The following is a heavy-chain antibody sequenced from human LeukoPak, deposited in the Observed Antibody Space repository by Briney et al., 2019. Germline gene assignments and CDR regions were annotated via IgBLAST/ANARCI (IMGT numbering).Heavy chain of an antibody. CDR1: GFTFSSYG. J-gene: IGHJ4*02. CDR2: IWYDGSNK. D-gene: IGHD3-16*01. Sequence: GGSLRLSCEASGFTFSSYGMHWVRQAPGKGLEWVAVIWYDGSNKYYADSVKGRFTISRDNSKNTLYLQMNSLRAEDTAVYYCARVSYDYVWGSYDSLDYWGQGTLVTVSS. CDR3: ARVSYDYVWGSYDSLDY. V-gene: IGHV3-33*08.